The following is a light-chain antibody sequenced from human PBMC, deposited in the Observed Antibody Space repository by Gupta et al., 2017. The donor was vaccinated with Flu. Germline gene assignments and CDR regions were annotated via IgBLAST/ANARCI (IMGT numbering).Light chain of an antibody. CDR1: SGPVSTNNY. V-gene: IGLV8-61*01. CDR3: GLYMGSGLNWV. J-gene: IGLJ3*02. CDR2: NPG. Sequence: QTVVTQEPSFSVSPGGTVTLTCGLNSGPVSTNNYPSWYQQTPGQAPRTLIYNPGPCSSGVPDRFPGSVPGNKAALTIPGAQADDESGYYCGLYMGSGLNWVFGGGTKLTVL.